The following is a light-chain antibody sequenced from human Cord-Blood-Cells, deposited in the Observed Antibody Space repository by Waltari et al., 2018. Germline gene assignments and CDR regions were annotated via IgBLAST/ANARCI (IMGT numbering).Light chain of an antibody. CDR1: RSDVGGYNN. CDR2: EVS. CDR3: SSYTSSSSYV. Sequence: QASLTQPASVSGSPGQAITLPCTGTRSDVGGYNNVPWYQQHPGKAPKLMIYEVSNRPSGVSNRFSGSKSGNTASLTISGLQAEDEADYYCSSYTSSSSYVFGTGTKVTVL. J-gene: IGLJ1*01. V-gene: IGLV2-14*01.